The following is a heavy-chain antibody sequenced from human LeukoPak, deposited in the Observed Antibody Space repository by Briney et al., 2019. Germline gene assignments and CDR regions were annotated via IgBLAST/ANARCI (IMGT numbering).Heavy chain of an antibody. J-gene: IGHJ4*02. D-gene: IGHD3-22*01. CDR3: ARTNYYDSSGYGGHTKYFDY. CDR2: TS. V-gene: IGHV4-39*07. Sequence: WGWVRQPPGTGLQWIATSYQGASLKSRVTISLDTSKKQFSLKLTSVTAADTAVYYCARTNYYDSSGYGGHTKYFDYWGQGTLVTVSS.